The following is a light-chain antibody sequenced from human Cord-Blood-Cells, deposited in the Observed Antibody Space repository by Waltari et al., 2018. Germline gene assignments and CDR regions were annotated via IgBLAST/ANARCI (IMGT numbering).Light chain of an antibody. V-gene: IGLV2-14*01. J-gene: IGLJ1*01. Sequence: QSALTQPASVSVSPGQSITISGTGTSSDVGGFNYVSWYQQHPGKAPKLMIYDVSNRPSGVSNRFSGSKSGNTASLTISGLQAEDEADYYCSSYTSSSRVFGTGTKVTVL. CDR3: SSYTSSSRV. CDR2: DVS. CDR1: SSDVGGFNY.